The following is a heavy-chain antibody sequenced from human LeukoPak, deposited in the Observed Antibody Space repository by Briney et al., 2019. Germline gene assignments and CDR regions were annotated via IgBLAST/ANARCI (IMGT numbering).Heavy chain of an antibody. J-gene: IGHJ3*02. Sequence: SETLSLTCTVSGGSISSGSYYWSWIRQPAGKGLEWIGRIYTSGSTNYNPSLKSRVTISVDTSKNQFSLKLSSVTAADTAVYYCARQGRLSVVVSAASSVYYAFDIWGQGTMVTVSS. V-gene: IGHV4-61*02. CDR1: GGSISSGSYY. CDR3: ARQGRLSVVVSAASSVYYAFDI. CDR2: IYTSGST. D-gene: IGHD2-2*01.